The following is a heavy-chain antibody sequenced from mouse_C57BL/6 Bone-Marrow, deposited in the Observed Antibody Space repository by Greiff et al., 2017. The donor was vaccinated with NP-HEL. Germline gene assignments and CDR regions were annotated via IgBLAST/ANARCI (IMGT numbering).Heavy chain of an antibody. V-gene: IGHV5-6*01. J-gene: IGHJ3*01. CDR1: GFTFSSYG. D-gene: IGHD2-5*01. CDR2: ISSGGSYT. CDR3: ARHGYSNPFAY. Sequence: EVQRVESGGDLVKPGGSLKLSCAASGFTFSSYGMSWVRQTPDKRLEWVATISSGGSYTYYPDSVKGRFTISRDNAKNTLYLQMSSLKSEDTAMHYCARHGYSNPFAYWGQGTLVTVSA.